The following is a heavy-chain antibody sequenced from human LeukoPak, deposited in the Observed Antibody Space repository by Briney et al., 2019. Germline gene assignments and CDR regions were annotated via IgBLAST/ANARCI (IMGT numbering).Heavy chain of an antibody. CDR3: ARVSSAGTGGDY. J-gene: IGHJ4*02. CDR2: ISSSSSYI. D-gene: IGHD6-6*01. V-gene: IGHV3-21*01. Sequence: PGGSLRLSCAASGFTFSSYSMNWVRQAPGKGPEWVSSISSSSSYIYYADSVKGRFTISRDNAKNSLYLQMNSLRAEDTAVYYCARVSSAGTGGDYWGQGTLVTVSS. CDR1: GFTFSSYS.